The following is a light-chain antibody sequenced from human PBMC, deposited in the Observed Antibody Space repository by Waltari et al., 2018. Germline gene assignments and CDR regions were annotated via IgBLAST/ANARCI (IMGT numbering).Light chain of an antibody. CDR2: DAS. Sequence: EIVVTTAPGTLSLAPGERANLPCRASPSVCKTLAWYQQKPGQAPRLLIYDASNRATGIPDRFSGSGSGTDFSLTISRLEPGDFAVYYCQKYSTLPSTFGQGTTVEIK. J-gene: IGKJ1*01. CDR1: PSVCKT. CDR3: QKYSTLPST. V-gene: IGKV3-20*01.